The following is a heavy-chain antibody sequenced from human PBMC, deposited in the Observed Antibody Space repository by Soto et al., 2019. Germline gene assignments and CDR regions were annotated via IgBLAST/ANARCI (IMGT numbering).Heavy chain of an antibody. Sequence: SETLSLTCTVSGGSISSYYWSWIRQPPGKGLDWIGYIYYSGSTNYNPSLKSRVTISVDTSKNQFSLKLSSVTAADTAVYYCARGFFRTDDYGDYAHWYFDYWGQGTLVTVSS. J-gene: IGHJ4*02. D-gene: IGHD4-17*01. CDR1: GGSISSYY. CDR3: ARGFFRTDDYGDYAHWYFDY. V-gene: IGHV4-59*01. CDR2: IYYSGST.